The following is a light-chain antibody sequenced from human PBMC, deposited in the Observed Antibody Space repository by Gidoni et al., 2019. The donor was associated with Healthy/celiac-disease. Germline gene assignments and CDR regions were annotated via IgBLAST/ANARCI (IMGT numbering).Light chain of an antibody. CDR2: GAS. CDR3: QQCGSSRT. CDR1: QSVSSSY. J-gene: IGKJ1*01. Sequence: EIVLTQSPGTLSLSPGERATLSCRASQSVSSSYLAWYQQKPGQAPRLLIYGASSRATGIPDRLSGSGSGTDFTLTISRLEPEDFAVYYCQQCGSSRTFGQGTKVEIK. V-gene: IGKV3-20*01.